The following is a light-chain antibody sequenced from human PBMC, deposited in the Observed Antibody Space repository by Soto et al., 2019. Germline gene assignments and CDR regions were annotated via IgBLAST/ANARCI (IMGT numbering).Light chain of an antibody. CDR2: GAS. CDR3: QQYGNSLLT. J-gene: IGKJ4*01. Sequence: EIVLTQSPGTLSLSPGERANLSCRASQSVSSSYLAWYEQKAGQAPRLLIYGASIRVPGIPDRFSGSGSGTDFTLTIRRLEPEDFAVYYCQQYGNSLLTFGGGTKVEIK. V-gene: IGKV3-20*01. CDR1: QSVSSSY.